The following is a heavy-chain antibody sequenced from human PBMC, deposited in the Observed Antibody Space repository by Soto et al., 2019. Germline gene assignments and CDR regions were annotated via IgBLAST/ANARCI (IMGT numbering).Heavy chain of an antibody. CDR3: ARDSSSWYPEYYFDY. Sequence: GESLKISCAASGFTFSSYGMHWVRQAPGKGLEWVAVIWYDGSNKYYADSVKGRFTISRDNSKNTLYLQMNSLRAEDTAVYYCARDSSSWYPEYYFDYWGQGTLVTVSS. CDR2: IWYDGSNK. V-gene: IGHV3-33*01. J-gene: IGHJ4*02. D-gene: IGHD6-13*01. CDR1: GFTFSSYG.